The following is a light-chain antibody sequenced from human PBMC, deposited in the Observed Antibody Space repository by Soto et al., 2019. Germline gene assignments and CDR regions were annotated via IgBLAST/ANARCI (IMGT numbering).Light chain of an antibody. Sequence: EIVLTQSPATLSLSPGERATLSCRASQSVSSYLAWYQQKPGQAPRLLIYDASNRATGIPARFSGSGSGTDFTLTTSSLEPQDLAVHYCQQRSNWPRYTFGGGTKVDIK. CDR2: DAS. J-gene: IGKJ4*01. CDR3: QQRSNWPRYT. V-gene: IGKV3-11*01. CDR1: QSVSSY.